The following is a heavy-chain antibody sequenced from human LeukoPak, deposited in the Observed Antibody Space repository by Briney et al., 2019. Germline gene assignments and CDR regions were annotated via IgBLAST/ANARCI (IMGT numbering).Heavy chain of an antibody. CDR3: AKLSWELLKDYFDY. D-gene: IGHD1-26*01. J-gene: IGHJ4*02. Sequence: HSGGSLRLSCEVSGFTFSSYAMSWVRQAPGKGLEWVSAISGSGGSTYYADSVKGRFTISRDNSKNTLYLQMNSLRAEDTAVYYCAKLSWELLKDYFDYWGQGTLVTVSS. CDR2: ISGSGGST. V-gene: IGHV3-23*01. CDR1: GFTFSSYA.